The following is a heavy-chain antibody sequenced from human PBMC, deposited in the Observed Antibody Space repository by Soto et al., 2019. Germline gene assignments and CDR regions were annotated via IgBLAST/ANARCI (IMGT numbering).Heavy chain of an antibody. CDR2: IYYSGST. Sequence: SETLSLTCTVSGGSISSSSYYWDWIRQPPGKGLEWIGSIYYSGSTYYNPSLKSRVTISVDTSKNQFSLKLSSVTAADTAVYYCARRGDIVAFGYWGQGTLVTVSS. J-gene: IGHJ4*02. V-gene: IGHV4-39*01. CDR1: GGSISSSSYY. CDR3: ARRGDIVAFGY. D-gene: IGHD5-12*01.